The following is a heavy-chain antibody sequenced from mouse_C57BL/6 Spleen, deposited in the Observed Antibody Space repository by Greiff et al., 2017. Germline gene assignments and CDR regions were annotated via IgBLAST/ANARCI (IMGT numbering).Heavy chain of an antibody. V-gene: IGHV1-82*01. J-gene: IGHJ4*01. CDR2: IYPGDGDT. Sequence: VQLQQSGPELVKPGASVKISCKASGYAFSSSWMNWVKQRPGKGLEWIGRIYPGDGDTNYNGKFKGKATLTADKSSGTAYMQLSSLTSEDSAVYCWARTPSRIWDAMDYWGQGTSVTVSS. D-gene: IGHD1-1*02. CDR3: ARTPSRIWDAMDY. CDR1: GYAFSSSW.